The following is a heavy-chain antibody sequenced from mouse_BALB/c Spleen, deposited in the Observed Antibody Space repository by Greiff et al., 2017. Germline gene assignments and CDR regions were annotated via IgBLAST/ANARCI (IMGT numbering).Heavy chain of an antibody. D-gene: IGHD2-14*01. CDR2: ISYSGST. CDR1: GYSITSDYA. V-gene: IGHV3-2*02. Sequence: EVKLMESGPGLVKPSQSLSLTCTVTGYSITSDYAWNWIRQFPGNKLEWMGYISYSGSTSYNPSLKSRISITRDTSKNQFFLQLNSVTTEDTATYYCARKEHYRYDGTVYYAMDYWGQGTSVTVSS. J-gene: IGHJ4*01. CDR3: ARKEHYRYDGTVYYAMDY.